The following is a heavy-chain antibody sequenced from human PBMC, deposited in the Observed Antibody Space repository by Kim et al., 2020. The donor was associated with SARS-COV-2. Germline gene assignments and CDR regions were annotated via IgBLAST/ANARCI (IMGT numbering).Heavy chain of an antibody. CDR1: GYTFTSYG. CDR3: ARDPSRVIFDVYNHFDY. V-gene: IGHV1-18*01. J-gene: IGHJ4*02. CDR2: ISANSGNT. D-gene: IGHD3-3*01. Sequence: ASVKVSCKASGYTFTSYGFNWVRQAPGQGLEWMGWISANSGNTNYAQKFQGRVTMTTDTSMSTAYMELRSLRSDDTAVYYCARDPSRVIFDVYNHFDYWGQGTLVTVSS.